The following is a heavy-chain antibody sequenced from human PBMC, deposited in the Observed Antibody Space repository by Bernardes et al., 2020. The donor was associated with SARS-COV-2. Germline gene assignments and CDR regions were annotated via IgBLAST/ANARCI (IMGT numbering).Heavy chain of an antibody. CDR1: GFTFDDYA. D-gene: IGHD3-22*01. CDR3: AKDMAYDSSGSCDY. V-gene: IGHV3-9*01. Sequence: SLRLSCAASGFTFDDYAMHWVRQAPGQGLEWVSGISWNSGTIGYADSVKGRFTISRDNAKNSLYLQMNSLRAEDTALYYCAKDMAYDSSGSCDYWGQGTLVTVSS. J-gene: IGHJ4*02. CDR2: ISWNSGTI.